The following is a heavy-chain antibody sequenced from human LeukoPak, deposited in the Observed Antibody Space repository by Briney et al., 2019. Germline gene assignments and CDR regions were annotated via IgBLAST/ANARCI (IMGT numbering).Heavy chain of an antibody. Sequence: SETLSLTCTVSGGSISSGGYYWSWIRQHPGKGLEWIGYIYYSGSTYYNPSLESRVSMSADTSENLFSLRLSSATAADTAVYYCARSAATVTASLYYFDYWGQGTLVTVSS. CDR1: GGSISSGGYY. V-gene: IGHV4-31*03. D-gene: IGHD4-11*01. CDR3: ARSAATVTASLYYFDY. CDR2: IYYSGST. J-gene: IGHJ4*02.